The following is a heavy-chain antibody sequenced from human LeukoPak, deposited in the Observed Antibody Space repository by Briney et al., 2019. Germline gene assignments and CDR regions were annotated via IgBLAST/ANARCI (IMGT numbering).Heavy chain of an antibody. CDR3: ARGIDYDYVWGSYRPHAFDI. D-gene: IGHD3-16*02. CDR2: INHSGST. CDR1: GGSFSGYY. J-gene: IGHJ3*02. V-gene: IGHV4-34*01. Sequence: TSETLSLTCAVYGGSFSGYYWSWIRQPPGKGLEWIGEINHSGSTNYNPSLKSRVTISVDTSKNQFSLKLSSVTAADTAVYYCARGIDYDYVWGSYRPHAFDIWGQGTMVTVSS.